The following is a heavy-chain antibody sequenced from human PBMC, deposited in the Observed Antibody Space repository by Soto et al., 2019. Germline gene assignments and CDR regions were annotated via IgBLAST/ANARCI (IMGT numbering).Heavy chain of an antibody. V-gene: IGHV3-7*01. J-gene: IGHJ4*02. CDR3: ARDIGFDYVN. D-gene: IGHD3-16*01. Sequence: PGGSLRLSCGVSGFNVSRYWMSWVRQAPGKGLEWVASIKEDGSEIYYLQSVRGRFAISRDSAGNALQLAMNYLSAEDTATYFCARDIGFDYVNWGQGTLVTVSS. CDR1: GFNVSRYW. CDR2: IKEDGSEI.